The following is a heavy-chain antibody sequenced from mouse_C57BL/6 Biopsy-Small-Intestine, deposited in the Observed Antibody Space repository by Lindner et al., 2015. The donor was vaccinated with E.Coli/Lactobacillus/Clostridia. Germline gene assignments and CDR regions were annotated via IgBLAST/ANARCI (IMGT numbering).Heavy chain of an antibody. D-gene: IGHD2-1*01. J-gene: IGHJ4*01. V-gene: IGHV5-17*01. Sequence: VQLQESGGGLVKPGGSLKLSCAASGFTFSDYGLHWVRQAPEKGLEWVAYISGGSSTIYYADTVKGRFTISRDNAKNTLFLRMTSLRSEDTAMYYCARRNLLRAMDYWGQGTSVTVSS. CDR2: ISGGSSTI. CDR1: GFTFSDYG. CDR3: ARRNLLRAMDY.